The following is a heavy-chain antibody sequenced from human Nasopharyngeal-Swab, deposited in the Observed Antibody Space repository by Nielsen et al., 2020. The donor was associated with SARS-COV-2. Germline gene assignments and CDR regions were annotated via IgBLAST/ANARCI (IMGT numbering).Heavy chain of an antibody. CDR1: GFTFREYY. D-gene: IGHD3-3*01. Sequence: GGSLRLSCAASGFTFREYYMSWVRQAPGKGLEWISYISSRGHLIYYADAVKGRFTISRDNAKNSLYLQMNSLRAEDTAIYHCARQTIYSFGWFDSWGQGNLVTVSS. CDR3: ARQTIYSFGWFDS. CDR2: ISSRGHLI. J-gene: IGHJ5*01. V-gene: IGHV3-11*01.